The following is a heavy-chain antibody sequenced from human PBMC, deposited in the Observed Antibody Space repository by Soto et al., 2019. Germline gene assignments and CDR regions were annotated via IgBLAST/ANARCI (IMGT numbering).Heavy chain of an antibody. Sequence: VQLVQSGAEVKSPGASVRVSCTTSGYTFTGYFIHWVRQAPGQGLEWMGWINPNSGETSYSQKFQGWVTMARDTSTSTAYMELSRLRSDDTAVYYCARATAYDFWSGYYRSYGLDVWGQGTTVTV. V-gene: IGHV1-2*04. J-gene: IGHJ6*02. CDR3: ARATAYDFWSGYYRSYGLDV. CDR2: INPNSGET. D-gene: IGHD3-3*01. CDR1: GYTFTGYF.